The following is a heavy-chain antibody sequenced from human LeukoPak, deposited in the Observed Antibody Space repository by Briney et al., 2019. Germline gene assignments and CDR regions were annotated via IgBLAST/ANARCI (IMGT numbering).Heavy chain of an antibody. CDR2: ISYDGNDK. J-gene: IGHJ4*02. CDR1: GFTFSSYD. CDR3: AKDQYDYVRGEFDY. Sequence: GRSLRLSCAASGFTFSSYDMHWVRQAPGKGLEWVAVISYDGNDKLYADSVKGRFTISRDNSKNTLYLQMNSLRVEDTAVYYCAKDQYDYVRGEFDYWGQGTLVTVSS. V-gene: IGHV3-30*18. D-gene: IGHD3-16*01.